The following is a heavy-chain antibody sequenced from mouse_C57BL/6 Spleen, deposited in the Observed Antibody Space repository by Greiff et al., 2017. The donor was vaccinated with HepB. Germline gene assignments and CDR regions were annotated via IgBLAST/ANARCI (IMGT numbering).Heavy chain of an antibody. D-gene: IGHD2-4*01. CDR3: VRHPPDDYDDGYAMDY. J-gene: IGHJ4*01. Sequence: EVKLVESGGGLVQPKGSLKLSCAASGFSFNTYAMNWVRQAPGKGLEWVARIRSKSNNYATYYADSVKDRFTISRDDSESMLYLQMNNLKTEDTAMYYCVRHPPDDYDDGYAMDYWGQGTSVTVSS. V-gene: IGHV10-1*01. CDR1: GFSFNTYA. CDR2: IRSKSNNYAT.